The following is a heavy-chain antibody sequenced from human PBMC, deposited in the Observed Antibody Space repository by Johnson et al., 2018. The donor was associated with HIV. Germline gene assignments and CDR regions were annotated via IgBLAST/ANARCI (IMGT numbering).Heavy chain of an antibody. CDR3: AKARGYDPYDAFDI. CDR1: GFTFSSYG. CDR2: IRYDGSNK. V-gene: IGHV3-30*02. Sequence: QGQLVESGGGVVQPGGSLRLSCAASGFTFSSYGMHWVRQAPGKGLEGVAFIRYDGSNKYYADSVKGRFPISRDNSKNTLYLQMNSLRAEDTGVYYCAKARGYDPYDAFDIWGQGTMVTVSS. J-gene: IGHJ3*02. D-gene: IGHD5-12*01.